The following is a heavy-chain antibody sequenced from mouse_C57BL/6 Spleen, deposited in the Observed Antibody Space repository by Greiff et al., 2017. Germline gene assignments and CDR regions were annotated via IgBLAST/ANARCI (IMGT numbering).Heavy chain of an antibody. CDR3: AREDSNWAWFAY. CDR2: ISYDGSN. CDR1: GYSITSGYY. V-gene: IGHV3-6*01. J-gene: IGHJ3*01. D-gene: IGHD4-1*01. Sequence: EVQLQESGPGLVKPSQSLSLTCSVTGYSITSGYYWNWIRQFPGNKLEWMGYISYDGSNNYNPSLKNRISITRDTSKNQFFLKLNSVTTEDTATYYCAREDSNWAWFAYWGQGTLVTVSA.